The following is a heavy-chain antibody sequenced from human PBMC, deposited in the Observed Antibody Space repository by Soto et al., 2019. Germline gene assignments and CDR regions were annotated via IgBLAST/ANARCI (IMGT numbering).Heavy chain of an antibody. CDR1: GFTFSNYW. CDR2: INQDGSEK. CDR3: ATSPYQSYYYYGMDV. Sequence: EVQLVASGGGLVQPGGSLRVSCAASGFTFSNYWMTWVRQAPGKGLEWVANINQDGSEKYYVDSVKGRFTISRDNAKNSLYLQMHSLRGEDTAVYYCATSPYQSYYYYGMDVWGQGTTVTISS. V-gene: IGHV3-7*03. J-gene: IGHJ6*02.